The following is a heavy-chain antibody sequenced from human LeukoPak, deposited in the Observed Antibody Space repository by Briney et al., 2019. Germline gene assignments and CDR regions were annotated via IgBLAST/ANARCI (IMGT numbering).Heavy chain of an antibody. CDR1: GDSISSDHW. J-gene: IGHJ4*02. CDR2: IYHSGST. V-gene: IGHV4-4*02. D-gene: IGHD2-15*01. CDR3: ARDARFGCSGGSCSRLFDY. Sequence: SETLSLTCAVSGDSISSDHWWSWVRQPPGKGLEWIGEIYHSGSTNYNPSLKSRVTISVDKSNNQFSLKLTSLTAADTAVYYCARDARFGCSGGSCSRLFDYWGQGTLVTVSS.